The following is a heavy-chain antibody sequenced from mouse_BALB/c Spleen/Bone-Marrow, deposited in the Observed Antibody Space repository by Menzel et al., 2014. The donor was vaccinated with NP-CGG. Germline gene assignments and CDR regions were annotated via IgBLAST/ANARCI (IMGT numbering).Heavy chain of an antibody. J-gene: IGHJ4*01. Sequence: EVQGVESGGGLVQPGGSRKLSCAASGFTFSSFGMHWVRQAPEKGLDWVAYISSGSFTIYYADTVKGRFTISRDNPKNTLFLPMTSLRSEDTAMYYCARGYYDYDGGYYYAMDYWGQGTSITVSS. V-gene: IGHV5-17*02. CDR2: ISSGSFTI. D-gene: IGHD2-4*01. CDR1: GFTFSSFG. CDR3: ARGYYDYDGGYYYAMDY.